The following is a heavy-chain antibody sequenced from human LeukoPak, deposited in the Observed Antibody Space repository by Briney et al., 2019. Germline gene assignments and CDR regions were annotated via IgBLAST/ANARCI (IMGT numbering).Heavy chain of an antibody. V-gene: IGHV3-66*01. D-gene: IGHD3-10*01. CDR3: ARGYYYGSGVFDY. J-gene: IGHJ4*02. CDR2: IYSGGST. Sequence: GGSLRPSCAASGFTVSSNYMSWVRQAPGKGLEWVSVIYSGGSTYYADSVKGRFTISRDNSKNTLYLQMNSLRAEDTAVYYCARGYYYGSGVFDYWGQGTLVTVSS. CDR1: GFTVSSNY.